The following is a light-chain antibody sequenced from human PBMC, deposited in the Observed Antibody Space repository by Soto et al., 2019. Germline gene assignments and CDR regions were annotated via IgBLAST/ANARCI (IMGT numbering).Light chain of an antibody. CDR3: QVYGSSPKT. J-gene: IGKJ1*01. CDR2: AAS. Sequence: ITCRASQGISNYLAWYQQKPGKVPKLLIYAASTLQSGVPSRFSGSGAGTDFTLTISRLEPGDFAVYYCQVYGSSPKTFGQGTKVDI. CDR1: QGISNY. V-gene: IGKV1-27*01.